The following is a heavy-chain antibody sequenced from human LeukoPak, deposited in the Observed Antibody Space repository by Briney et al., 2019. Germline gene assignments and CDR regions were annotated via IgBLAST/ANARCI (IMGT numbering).Heavy chain of an antibody. CDR1: GFTVSSNY. Sequence: GGSLRLSCAASGFTVSSNYMSWVRQAPGKGLEWVSVIYSGGSTYYADSVKGRFTISRDNSKNTLYLQMNSLRAEDTAVYYCARDPRTQWPYTFQHWGQGTLVTVSS. CDR2: IYSGGST. J-gene: IGHJ1*01. CDR3: ARDPRTQWPYTFQH. D-gene: IGHD6-19*01. V-gene: IGHV3-53*01.